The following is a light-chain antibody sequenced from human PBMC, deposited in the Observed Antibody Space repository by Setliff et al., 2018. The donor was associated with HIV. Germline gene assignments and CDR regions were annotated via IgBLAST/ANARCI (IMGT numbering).Light chain of an antibody. V-gene: IGLV2-23*02. CDR2: DVT. Sequence: QSALTQPASVSGSPGQSITISCTGTSSDVGNYNLVSWYQQYPGKAPKLTIYDVTKRPSGVSNRFSGSKSGNTASLTIFGLQPEDEADYYCCSYAGDRVFWLFAGGTKVTVL. J-gene: IGLJ2*01. CDR1: SSDVGNYNL. CDR3: CSYAGDRVFWL.